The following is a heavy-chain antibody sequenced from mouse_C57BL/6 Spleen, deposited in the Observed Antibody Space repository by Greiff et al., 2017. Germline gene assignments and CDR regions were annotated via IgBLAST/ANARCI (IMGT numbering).Heavy chain of an antibody. V-gene: IGHV1-39*01. CDR2: INPNYGTT. D-gene: IGHD2-4*01. J-gene: IGHJ4*01. CDR3: ARTDDYADYAMDY. CDR1: GYSFTDYN. Sequence: EVQLQQSGPELVKPGASVKISCKASGYSFTDYNMNWVKQRNGKSLEWIGVINPNYGTTSYNQKFKGKATLTVDQSSSTAYMQLNSLTAEDSAVYYCARTDDYADYAMDYWGQGTSVTVSS.